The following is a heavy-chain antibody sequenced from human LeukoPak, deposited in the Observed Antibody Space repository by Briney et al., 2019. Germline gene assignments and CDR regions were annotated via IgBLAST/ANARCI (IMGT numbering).Heavy chain of an antibody. Sequence: PGGSLRLSCAASGFTFSSYWMSWVRQAPGKGLEWVANIKQDGSEKYYVDSVKGRFTISRDNAKNSLYLQMHSLRAEDTAVYYCARDATTNYYDSSGYLDYWGQGTLVTVSS. J-gene: IGHJ4*02. CDR2: IKQDGSEK. V-gene: IGHV3-7*01. D-gene: IGHD3-22*01. CDR1: GFTFSSYW. CDR3: ARDATTNYYDSSGYLDY.